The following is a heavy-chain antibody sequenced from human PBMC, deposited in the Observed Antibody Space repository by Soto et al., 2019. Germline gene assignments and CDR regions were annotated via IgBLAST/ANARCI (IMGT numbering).Heavy chain of an antibody. D-gene: IGHD3-10*01. CDR3: ARDGPYYYASRMDV. J-gene: IGHJ6*02. V-gene: IGHV3-53*04. Sequence: EVQLVESGGGLVQPGGSLRLSCAASGIPVSSNYMNWVRQAPGKGLEWVSVLHSGGDTYYANSVKGRFTTSRHDSTNTLFLQMNSLTPEDTAVYYCARDGPYYYASRMDVWGQGTTVTVSS. CDR1: GIPVSSNY. CDR2: LHSGGDT.